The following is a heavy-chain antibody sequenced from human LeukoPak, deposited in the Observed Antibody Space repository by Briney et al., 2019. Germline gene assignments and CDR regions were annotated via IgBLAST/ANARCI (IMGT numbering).Heavy chain of an antibody. CDR3: ARDSSGWTGGQGYFDY. CDR1: GFTFSSYS. Sequence: GGSLRLSCAASGFTFSSYSMNWVCQAPGKGLEWVSSISSSSSYIYYADSVKGRFTISRDNAKNSLYLQMNSLRAEDTAVYYCARDSSGWTGGQGYFDYWGQGTLVTVSS. CDR2: ISSSSSYI. J-gene: IGHJ4*02. D-gene: IGHD6-19*01. V-gene: IGHV3-21*01.